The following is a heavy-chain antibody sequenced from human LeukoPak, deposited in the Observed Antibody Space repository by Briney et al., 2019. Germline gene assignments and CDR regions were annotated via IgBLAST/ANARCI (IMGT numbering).Heavy chain of an antibody. D-gene: IGHD3-3*01. Sequence: GGSLRLYCAASGFTFSSYEMNWVRRAPGKGLEWVSYISSSGSTIYYADSVKGRFTIPRDNAKNSLYLQMNSLRAEDTAVYYCARGASFVFDWGQGTLVTVSS. CDR1: GFTFSSYE. J-gene: IGHJ4*02. CDR2: ISSSGSTI. V-gene: IGHV3-48*03. CDR3: ARGASFVFD.